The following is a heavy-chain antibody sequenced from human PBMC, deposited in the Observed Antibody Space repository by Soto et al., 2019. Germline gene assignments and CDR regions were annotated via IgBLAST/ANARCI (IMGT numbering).Heavy chain of an antibody. Sequence: SETLSLTCTVSGGSISSSSYYWGWIRQPPGKGLEWIGSIYYSGSTYYNPSLKSRVTISVDTSKNQFSLKLSSVTAAETAVYYCERDSGYDFQYFQHWGQGTLVTVSS. J-gene: IGHJ1*01. V-gene: IGHV4-39*02. D-gene: IGHD5-12*01. CDR1: GGSISSSSYY. CDR3: ERDSGYDFQYFQH. CDR2: IYYSGST.